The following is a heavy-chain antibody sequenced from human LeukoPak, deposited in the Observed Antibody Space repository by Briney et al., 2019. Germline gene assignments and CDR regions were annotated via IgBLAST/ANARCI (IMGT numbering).Heavy chain of an antibody. CDR3: ASSGALLWPRFDP. CDR1: GFTVSSNY. D-gene: IGHD3-10*01. J-gene: IGHJ5*02. V-gene: IGHV3-53*01. Sequence: GGSLRLSCAASGFTVSSNYMSWVRQARGKGLEWVSVIYSGGSTYYADSVKGRFTISRDNSKNTLYLQMNSLRAEDTAVYYCASSGALLWPRFDPWGQGTLVTVSS. CDR2: IYSGGST.